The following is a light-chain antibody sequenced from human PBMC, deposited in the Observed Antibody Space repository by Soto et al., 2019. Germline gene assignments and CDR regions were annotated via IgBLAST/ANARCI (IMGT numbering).Light chain of an antibody. J-gene: IGKJ1*01. CDR3: QQYGSSPRT. V-gene: IGKV3-20*01. CDR1: QSVSSSY. Sequence: EIVLTQSPGTLSLSPGGRATLSCRASQSVSSSYLAWYQQKPGQAPRLLIYGASSRATGIPYRFSGSGSGTDFTLTISRLEPEDFAVYYCQQYGSSPRTFGQGTKVEIK. CDR2: GAS.